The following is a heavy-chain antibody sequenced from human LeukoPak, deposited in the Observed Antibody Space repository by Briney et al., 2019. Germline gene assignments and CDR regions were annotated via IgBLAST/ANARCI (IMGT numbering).Heavy chain of an antibody. D-gene: IGHD3-22*01. CDR2: ISSSGLYI. CDR3: ARDRGSGYSASSGYRYYFDL. Sequence: PGGSLRLSCAASGFTFSDYTMNWVRQAPGKGLEWVSSISSSGLYIFYADSVKGRITISRDNAKNSLFLQMDSLRVEDTALYYCARDRGSGYSASSGYRYYFDLWGQGTLITVSS. V-gene: IGHV3-21*01. CDR1: GFTFSDYT. J-gene: IGHJ4*02.